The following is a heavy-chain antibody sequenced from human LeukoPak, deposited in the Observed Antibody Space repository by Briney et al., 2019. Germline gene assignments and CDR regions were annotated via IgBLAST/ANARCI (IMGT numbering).Heavy chain of an antibody. D-gene: IGHD3-10*01. CDR2: ISVDSGNT. CDR3: ARGRFPGSGSRYNSFDY. Sequence: WASVKVSCKASDYTFTSYGITWVRQAPGQGLEWMGWISVDSGNTNYAQKFQGRPTMTADTSTSTAYMDLRSLRSDDTAVYYCARGRFPGSGSRYNSFDYWGQGTLVTVSS. CDR1: DYTFTSYG. J-gene: IGHJ4*02. V-gene: IGHV1-18*01.